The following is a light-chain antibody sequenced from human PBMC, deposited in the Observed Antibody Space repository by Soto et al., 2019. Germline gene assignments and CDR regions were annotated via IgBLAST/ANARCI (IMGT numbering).Light chain of an antibody. CDR1: SSDVGGYNY. V-gene: IGLV2-14*01. CDR3: SSYTSSSTPYYV. CDR2: EVS. Sequence: QSVLTQPASVSGSPGQSITISCTGTSSDVGGYNYVSWYQQHPGKAPKLMIYEVSNRPSGVSNRFSGSKSGNTASLTISGLQAEDEADYYCSSYTSSSTPYYVFGTGTKVTV. J-gene: IGLJ1*01.